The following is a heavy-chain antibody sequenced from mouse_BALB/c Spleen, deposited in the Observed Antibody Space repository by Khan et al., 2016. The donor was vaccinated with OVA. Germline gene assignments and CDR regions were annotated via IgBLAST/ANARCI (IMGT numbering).Heavy chain of an antibody. CDR3: ARSGYGNPFAY. CDR1: GYTFTSFY. CDR2: INPNNGDT. D-gene: IGHD2-1*01. V-gene: IGHV1S81*02. J-gene: IGHJ3*01. Sequence: QVQLQQPGAELVKPGASVKISCKASGYTFTSFYMYWVKQRPRQGLEWIGGINPNNGDTHFYEKFKSKATLTVDKSSTTAYMQFSSLTSEDSAVYYCARSGYGNPFAYWGQGTLVTVSA.